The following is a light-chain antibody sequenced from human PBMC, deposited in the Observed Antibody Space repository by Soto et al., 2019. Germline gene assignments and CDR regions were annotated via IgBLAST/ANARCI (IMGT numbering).Light chain of an antibody. CDR3: QEYKRGRPEFI. V-gene: IGKV3-15*01. J-gene: IGKJ2*01. CDR1: QTAYKN. Sequence: ELVMTQSPASLSASPGETVTLSCRATQTAYKNLAWYQQKPGQAPRLLSFEASTRATGLPARFSGSGSGTEFTLAISSLQSEDSAIYYCQEYKRGRPEFIFGPGTRLEIK. CDR2: EAS.